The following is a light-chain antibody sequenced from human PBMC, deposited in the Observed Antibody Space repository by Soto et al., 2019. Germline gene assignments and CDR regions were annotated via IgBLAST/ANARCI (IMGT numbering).Light chain of an antibody. CDR3: AAWDDSLNGDVV. CDR1: SSNIVSNT. Sequence: QSVLTQPPSASGTPGQRVTISCSGSSSNIVSNTVNWYQQLPGTAPKLLIYSNNQRPSGVPDRFSGSKSVTSASLAISGLQSEDEADYYCAAWDDSLNGDVVFGGGTKLTVL. CDR2: SNN. J-gene: IGLJ2*01. V-gene: IGLV1-44*01.